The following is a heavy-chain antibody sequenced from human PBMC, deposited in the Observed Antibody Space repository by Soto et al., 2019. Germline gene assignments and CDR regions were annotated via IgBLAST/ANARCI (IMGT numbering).Heavy chain of an antibody. CDR1: GFTFASYA. CDR3: ARRRGGSGSYYDY. CDR2: ISGSGGTT. Sequence: EVQVLESGGGLVQPGGSLRLSCGASGFTFASYAMSWVRQAPGKGLEWVSGISGSGGTTYYADSVKGRFTISRENSKNTLALQVTSLTAADTAFYYGARRRGGSGSYYDYWGQGTAVTVSS. J-gene: IGHJ4*02. D-gene: IGHD3-10*01. V-gene: IGHV3-23*01.